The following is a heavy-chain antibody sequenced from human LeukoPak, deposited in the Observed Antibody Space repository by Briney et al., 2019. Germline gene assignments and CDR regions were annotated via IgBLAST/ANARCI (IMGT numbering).Heavy chain of an antibody. J-gene: IGHJ4*02. Sequence: ASVKVSCKASGYTFTGYYMHWVRQAPGQGLEWMGLINPGSGSITYSQKFQGRVTMTRDTSTNTVYMELNNLRSEDTALYYCARARTGDSDYWGQGTLVTVSS. CDR1: GYTFTGYY. V-gene: IGHV1-46*01. CDR3: ARARTGDSDY. D-gene: IGHD7-27*01. CDR2: INPGSGSI.